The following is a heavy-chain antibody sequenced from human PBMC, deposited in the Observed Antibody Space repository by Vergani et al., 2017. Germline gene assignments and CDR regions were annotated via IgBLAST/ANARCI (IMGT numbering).Heavy chain of an antibody. CDR2: IRYDGSNK. CDR3: AKGPGYYYYYYGMDV. CDR1: GFTFSSYG. Sequence: QVQLVESGGGVVQPGGSLRLSCAASGFTFSSYGMHWVRQAPGKGLEWVAFIRYDGSNKYYADSLKGRFTISRDNSKNTLYLQMKSLRAEYTAVYYCAKGPGYYYYYYGMDVWGEGTTVSVSS. V-gene: IGHV3-30*02. J-gene: IGHJ6*01.